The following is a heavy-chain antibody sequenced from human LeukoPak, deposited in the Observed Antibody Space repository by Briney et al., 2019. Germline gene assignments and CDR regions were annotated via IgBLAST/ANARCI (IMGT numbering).Heavy chain of an antibody. J-gene: IGHJ6*02. CDR3: ARAPQFSITMIVEHGMDV. Sequence: GGSLRLSCAASGFTFSSYSMNRVRQAPGKGLEWVSYISSSSSTIYYADSVKGRFTISRDNAKNSLYLQMNSLRAEDTAVYYCARAPQFSITMIVEHGMDVWGQGTTVTVSS. D-gene: IGHD3-22*01. CDR2: ISSSSSTI. V-gene: IGHV3-48*01. CDR1: GFTFSSYS.